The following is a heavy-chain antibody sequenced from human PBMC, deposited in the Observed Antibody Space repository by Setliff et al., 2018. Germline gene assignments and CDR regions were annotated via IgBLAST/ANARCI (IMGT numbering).Heavy chain of an antibody. J-gene: IGHJ4*02. D-gene: IGHD2-15*01. V-gene: IGHV3-15*01. Sequence: GGSLRLSCAASGFTFSNAWMSWVRQAPGKGLEWVGQIKRKTDGETTDYAAPVKGRFTISRDDSKNTLFLQMNNLRAEDTAVYYCARDDCSGGSCRNSASGPKYYCDYWGQGTLVTVSS. CDR3: ARDDCSGGSCRNSASGPKYYCDY. CDR1: GFTFSNAW. CDR2: IKRKTDGETT.